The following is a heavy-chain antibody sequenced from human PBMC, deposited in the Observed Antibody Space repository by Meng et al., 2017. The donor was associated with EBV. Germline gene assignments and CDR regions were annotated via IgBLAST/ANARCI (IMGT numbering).Heavy chain of an antibody. V-gene: IGHV1-69*01. CDR3: ASESGGGFTPDY. J-gene: IGHJ4*02. D-gene: IGHD3-16*01. Sequence: QVLLQRCGAGVRKPGAWVKVSCRTSVGTFIIDAGSWVRQAPGQGVEWMGGLIPMSGAPHYAQKFQDRVRITADESTSTHSMELNNLRFEDTAMYYCASESGGGFTPDYWGQGTLVTVSS. CDR2: LIPMSGAP. CDR1: VGTFIIDA.